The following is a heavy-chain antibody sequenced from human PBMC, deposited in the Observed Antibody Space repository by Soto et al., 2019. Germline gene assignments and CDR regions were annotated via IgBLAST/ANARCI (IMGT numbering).Heavy chain of an antibody. J-gene: IGHJ4*02. Sequence: GASVKVSCKASGYTFTGYYMHWVRQAPGQGLEWMEWINPNSGGTNYAQKFQGWVTMTRDTSISTAYMELSRLRSDDTAVYYCARDPYSSSYYFDYWGQGTLVTVSS. CDR3: ARDPYSSSYYFDY. CDR1: GYTFTGYY. CDR2: INPNSGGT. V-gene: IGHV1-2*04. D-gene: IGHD6-6*01.